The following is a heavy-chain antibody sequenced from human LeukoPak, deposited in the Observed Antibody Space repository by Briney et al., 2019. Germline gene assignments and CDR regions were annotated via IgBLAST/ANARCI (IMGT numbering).Heavy chain of an antibody. CDR3: TSPHIVVVTASDAFDI. CDR1: GFTFSGSA. V-gene: IGHV3-73*01. CDR2: IRSKANSYAT. Sequence: GESLKISCAASGFTFSGSAMHWVRQASGKGLEWVGRIRSKANSYATAYAASVKGRFTISRGDSKNTAYLQMNSLKTEDTAVYYCTSPHIVVVTASDAFDIWGQGTMVTVSS. J-gene: IGHJ3*02. D-gene: IGHD2-21*02.